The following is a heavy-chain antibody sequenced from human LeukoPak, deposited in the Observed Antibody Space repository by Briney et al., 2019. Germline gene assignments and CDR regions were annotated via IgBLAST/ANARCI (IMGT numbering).Heavy chain of an antibody. J-gene: IGHJ4*02. Sequence: GGSLRLSCAASGFTFSSYGMYWVRQAPGKGLEWVALIWYDRSNTHYADSVKGRFTISRDNSKNTLYLQMNSLRAEDTAVYYCARGGAYYDSSGYPLLDYWGQGTLVTVSS. CDR2: IWYDRSNT. V-gene: IGHV3-33*01. CDR1: GFTFSSYG. D-gene: IGHD3-22*01. CDR3: ARGGAYYDSSGYPLLDY.